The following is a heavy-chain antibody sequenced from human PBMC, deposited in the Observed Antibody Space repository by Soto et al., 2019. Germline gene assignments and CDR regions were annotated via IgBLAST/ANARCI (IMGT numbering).Heavy chain of an antibody. CDR1: GASMRSGNYY. J-gene: IGHJ5*02. D-gene: IGHD2-2*01. Sequence: QVQLQESGPGLVKPSQTLSLTCTVSGASMRSGNYYWTWIRQLPGKGLEWIGYVHHSGTTYSNPSLKSRVSISVDTSKNQFSLTVNSVTAADTAVYHCARENIVVVPTAKGWFDAWGQGTLVTVSS. CDR2: VHHSGTT. V-gene: IGHV4-31*03. CDR3: ARENIVVVPTAKGWFDA.